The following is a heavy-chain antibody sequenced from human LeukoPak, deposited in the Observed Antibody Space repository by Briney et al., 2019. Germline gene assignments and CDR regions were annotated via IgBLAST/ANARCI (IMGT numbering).Heavy chain of an antibody. CDR2: IYYSGST. CDR3: ARVVSYYDSNGYHYYFDY. J-gene: IGHJ4*02. CDR1: GGSISSYY. Sequence: SETLSLTCTVSGGSISSYYWSWIRQPPGKGLECIGYIYYSGSTNYNPSLKSRVTISVDTSKNQFSLKLSSVTAADTAVYYCARVVSYYDSNGYHYYFDYWGQGTLVTVSS. D-gene: IGHD3-22*01. V-gene: IGHV4-59*01.